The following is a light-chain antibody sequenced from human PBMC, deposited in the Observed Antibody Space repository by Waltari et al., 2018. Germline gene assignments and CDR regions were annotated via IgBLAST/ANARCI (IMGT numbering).Light chain of an antibody. V-gene: IGKV3-20*01. CDR3: QQYDVSPLP. CDR1: QTTRNTY. Sequence: RATQTTRNTYIAWYHQKTGQSPTLPIYGAGTKATSIPDRFTGSGSATDFADTISSLEAEDFATYCCQQYDVSPLPFGGGTKVEIK. J-gene: IGKJ4*02. CDR2: GAG.